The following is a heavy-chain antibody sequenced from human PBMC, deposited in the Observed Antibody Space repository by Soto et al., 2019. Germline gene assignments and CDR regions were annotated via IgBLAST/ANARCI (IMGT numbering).Heavy chain of an antibody. CDR3: ARGGHVVVVTAALDY. D-gene: IGHD2-21*02. J-gene: IGHJ4*02. CDR2: VNPSGGHT. Sequence: QVQLMQSGAEVKKPGASVKVSCKASGDTFTDYYIHWVRQAPGQGLEWMGTVNPSGGHTTYAQHFLGRVTXTXXXSXSALYMGLTSLTSDDTAIYYCARGGHVVVVTAALDYWGQGTLVTVSS. CDR1: GDTFTDYY. V-gene: IGHV1-46*01.